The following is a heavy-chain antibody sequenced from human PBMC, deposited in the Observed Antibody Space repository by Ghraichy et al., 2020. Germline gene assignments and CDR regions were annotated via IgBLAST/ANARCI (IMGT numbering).Heavy chain of an antibody. J-gene: IGHJ4*02. CDR3: AKGLTIFGVVISSFDY. V-gene: IGHV3-23*01. CDR2: ISGSGGST. CDR1: GFTFSSYA. D-gene: IGHD3-3*01. Sequence: GGSLRLSCAASGFTFSSYAMSWVRQAPGKGLEWVSAISGSGGSTYYADSVKGRFTISRDNSENTLYLQMNSLRAEDTAVYYCAKGLTIFGVVISSFDYWGQGTLVTVSS.